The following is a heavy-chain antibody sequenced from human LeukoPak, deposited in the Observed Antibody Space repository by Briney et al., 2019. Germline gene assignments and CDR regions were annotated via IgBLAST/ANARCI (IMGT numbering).Heavy chain of an antibody. V-gene: IGHV4-28*01. J-gene: IGHJ4*02. CDR3: ARHRAYSSSSPFDY. D-gene: IGHD6-6*01. CDR1: GYSISSNHW. CDR2: IYYTGST. Sequence: PSETLSLTCAVSGYSISSNHWWGWIRQPPGKGLEWIGYIYYTGSTNYNPSLKSPVTIFVDTSKNQFSLRLSSVTAADTAVYYCARHRAYSSSSPFDYWGQGTLVTVSS.